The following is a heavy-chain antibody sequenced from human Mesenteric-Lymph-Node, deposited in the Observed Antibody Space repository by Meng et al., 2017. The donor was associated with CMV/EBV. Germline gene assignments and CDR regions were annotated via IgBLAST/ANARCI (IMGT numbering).Heavy chain of an antibody. CDR3: ARESRVAAGFDY. D-gene: IGHD6-19*01. J-gene: IGHJ4*02. CDR1: GFTFSSYG. Sequence: GESLKISCAASGFTFSSYGMHWVRQAPGKGLEWVAVIWYDGSNKYYADSVKGRFTISRDNSKNTLYLQMNSLRAEDTAVYYCARESRVAAGFDYWGQGTLVTVSS. V-gene: IGHV3-33*01. CDR2: IWYDGSNK.